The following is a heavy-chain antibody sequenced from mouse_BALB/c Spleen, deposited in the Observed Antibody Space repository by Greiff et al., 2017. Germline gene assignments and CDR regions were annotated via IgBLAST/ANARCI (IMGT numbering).Heavy chain of an antibody. CDR1: GYSITSDYA. Sequence: EVQLQESGPGLVKPSQSLSLTCTVTGYSITSDYAWNWIRQFPGNKLEWMGYISYSGSTSYNPSLKSRISITRDTSKNQFFLQLNSVTTEDTATYYCAREKVREAMDYWGQGTSVTVSS. J-gene: IGHJ4*01. D-gene: IGHD2-14*01. CDR2: ISYSGST. V-gene: IGHV3-2*02. CDR3: AREKVREAMDY.